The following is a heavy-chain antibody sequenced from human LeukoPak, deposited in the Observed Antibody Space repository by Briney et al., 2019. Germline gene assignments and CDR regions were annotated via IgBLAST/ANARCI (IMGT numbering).Heavy chain of an antibody. CDR2: ISGSGGST. D-gene: IGHD5-18*01. V-gene: IGHV3-23*01. Sequence: GGSLRLSCAASGFTFSSYGMSWVRQAPGKGLEWVSAISGSGGSTYYADSVKGRFTISRDNPKNTLYLQMNSLRAEDTAVYYCARVRGRGYSYGYEFGYWGQGTLVTVSS. CDR3: ARVRGRGYSYGYEFGY. CDR1: GFTFSSYG. J-gene: IGHJ4*02.